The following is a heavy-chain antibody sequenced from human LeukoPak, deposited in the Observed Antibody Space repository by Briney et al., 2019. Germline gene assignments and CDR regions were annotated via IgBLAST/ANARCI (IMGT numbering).Heavy chain of an antibody. D-gene: IGHD3/OR15-3a*01. CDR2: ISYDGSNK. V-gene: IGHV3-30-3*01. J-gene: IGHJ4*02. CDR3: AKGKEIYVDLPTPFDY. Sequence: GGSLRLSCAASGFTFSSYAMHWVRQAPGKGLEWVAVISYDGSNKYYADSVKGRFTISRDNSKNTLYLQMNSLRAEDTAVYYCAKGKEIYVDLPTPFDYWGQGTLVTVSS. CDR1: GFTFSSYA.